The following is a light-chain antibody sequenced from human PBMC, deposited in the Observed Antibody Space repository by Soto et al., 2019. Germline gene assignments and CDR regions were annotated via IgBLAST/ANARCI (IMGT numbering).Light chain of an antibody. Sequence: QSALTQPASVSGSPGQSITISCTGTSSDVGGFNYVSWYQQHPGKAPKLMIYDVTNRPSGVSYRFSGSKSGNTASLTISGLQAEDEADYTSSSTYVLGTGTKLTVL. CDR3: SSTYV. CDR1: SSDVGGFNY. J-gene: IGLJ1*01. CDR2: DVT. V-gene: IGLV2-14*03.